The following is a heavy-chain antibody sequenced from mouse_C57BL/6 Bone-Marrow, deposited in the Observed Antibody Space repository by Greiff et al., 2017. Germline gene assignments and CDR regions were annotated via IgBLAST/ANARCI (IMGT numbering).Heavy chain of an antibody. CDR3: ARPGPLGRSFDN. CDR2: IYPTSGRT. CDR1: GYTFTSYW. Sequence: QVQLQQPGAELVKPGASVKMSCKASGYTFTSYWITWVKQRPGQGLEWIGDIYPTSGRTNYNEKFKGKAILTVDTSSNTAYMQLSSLTSEDSAVFYCARPGPLGRSFDNWGQGTTLTVSS. D-gene: IGHD4-1*01. J-gene: IGHJ2*01. V-gene: IGHV1-55*01.